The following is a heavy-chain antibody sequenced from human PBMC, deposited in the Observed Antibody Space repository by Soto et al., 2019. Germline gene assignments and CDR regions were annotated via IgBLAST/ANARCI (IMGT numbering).Heavy chain of an antibody. CDR1: GYTFTSYG. V-gene: IGHV1-18*01. CDR2: ISAYNGNT. J-gene: IGHJ5*02. CDR3: ARGRPKAARPNWFDP. D-gene: IGHD6-6*01. Sequence: ASVKVSCKASGYTFTSYGISWVRQAPGQGLEWMGWISAYNGNTNYAQKLQGRVTMTTDTSTSTAYMELRSLRSDDTAVYYCARGRPKAARPNWFDPWGQGTLVTVSS.